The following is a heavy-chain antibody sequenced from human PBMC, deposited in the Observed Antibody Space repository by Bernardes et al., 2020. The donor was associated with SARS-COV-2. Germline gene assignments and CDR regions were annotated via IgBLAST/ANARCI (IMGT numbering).Heavy chain of an antibody. J-gene: IGHJ6*02. V-gene: IGHV1-69*04. Sequence: SVKVSCKASGGTFSSYAISWVRQAPGQGLEWMGRIIPILGIANYAQKFQGRVTITADKSTSTAYMELSSLRSEDTAVYYCARGPRSQDTAGGYYYYGMDVWGQGTTVTVSS. CDR3: ARGPRSQDTAGGYYYYGMDV. CDR2: IIPILGIA. D-gene: IGHD5-18*01. CDR1: GGTFSSYA.